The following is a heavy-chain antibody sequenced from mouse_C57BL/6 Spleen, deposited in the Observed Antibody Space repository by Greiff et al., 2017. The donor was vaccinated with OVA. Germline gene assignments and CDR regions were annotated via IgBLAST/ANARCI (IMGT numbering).Heavy chain of an antibody. Sequence: VQLQQSGPGLVQPSQSLSITCTVSGFSLTSYGVHWVRPSPGKGLEWLGVIWSGGSTDYNAAFISRLSISKDNSKSQVFFKMNSLQADDTAIYYCARSITTVVATDYAMDYWGQGTSVTVSS. V-gene: IGHV2-2*01. CDR1: GFSLTSYG. J-gene: IGHJ4*01. CDR3: ARSITTVVATDYAMDY. CDR2: IWSGGST. D-gene: IGHD1-1*01.